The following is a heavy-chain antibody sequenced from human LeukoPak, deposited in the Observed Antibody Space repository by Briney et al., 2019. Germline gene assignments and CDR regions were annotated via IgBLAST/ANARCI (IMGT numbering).Heavy chain of an antibody. CDR2: ISGSGGNT. Sequence: GGSLRLSCAASRFTFSSYAMTWVRQAPGKGLEWVSAISGSGGNTYYADSVKGRFTISRDNSKNTLYLQLTSLRVEDTAVYYCAKGNGGNSGEYFYYGMDVWGQGTTVTVSS. D-gene: IGHD4-23*01. CDR3: AKGNGGNSGEYFYYGMDV. J-gene: IGHJ6*02. CDR1: RFTFSSYA. V-gene: IGHV3-23*01.